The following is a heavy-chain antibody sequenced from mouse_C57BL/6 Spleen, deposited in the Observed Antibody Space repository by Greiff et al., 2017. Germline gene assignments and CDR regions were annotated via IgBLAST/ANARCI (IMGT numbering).Heavy chain of an antibody. V-gene: IGHV1-20*01. D-gene: IGHD2-4*01. CDR1: GYSFTGYF. Sequence: EVQLQQSGPELVKPGDSVKISCKASGYSFTGYFMNWVMQSHGKSLEWIGRINPYNGDTFYNQKFKGKATLTVDKSSSTAHMELRSLTSEDSAVYYCARSGDYDEGAFAYWGQGTLVTVSA. J-gene: IGHJ3*01. CDR2: INPYNGDT. CDR3: ARSGDYDEGAFAY.